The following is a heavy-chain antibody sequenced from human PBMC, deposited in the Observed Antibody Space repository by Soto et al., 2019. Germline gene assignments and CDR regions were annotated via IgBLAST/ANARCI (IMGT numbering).Heavy chain of an antibody. CDR1: GGSLSSGNYY. CDR3: ARYCSSTSCLNFDY. D-gene: IGHD2-2*01. Sequence: PSETLSLTCTVFGGSLSSGNYYWSWIRQSPGKGLEWIGYIDYSGNTFYNPSLKSRVIMSVDTSKSQFSLNLSSVTAADTAVYYCARYCSSTSCLNFDYWGRGTLVTVSS. V-gene: IGHV4-30-4*01. CDR2: IDYSGNT. J-gene: IGHJ4*02.